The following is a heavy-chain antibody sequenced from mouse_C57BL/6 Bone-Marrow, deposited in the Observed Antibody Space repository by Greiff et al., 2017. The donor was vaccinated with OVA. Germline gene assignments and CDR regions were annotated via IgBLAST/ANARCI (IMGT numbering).Heavy chain of an antibody. Sequence: QVQLQQPGAELVRPGSSVKLSCKASGYTFTSYWMYWVKQRPGQGLEWIGNIYPSDSETHYNQKFKDKATLTVDKSSSTAYMQLSSLTSEDSAVYYCASKQLRSEAMDYWGQGTSVTVSS. CDR1: GYTFTSYW. CDR2: IYPSDSET. CDR3: ASKQLRSEAMDY. J-gene: IGHJ4*01. D-gene: IGHD3-2*02. V-gene: IGHV1-61*01.